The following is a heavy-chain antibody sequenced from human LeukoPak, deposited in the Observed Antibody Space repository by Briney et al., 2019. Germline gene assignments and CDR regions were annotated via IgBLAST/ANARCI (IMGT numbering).Heavy chain of an antibody. D-gene: IGHD1-26*01. CDR3: MKDRSGGYSSDY. CDR1: GFTCSSYA. CDR2: ISSNGGST. Sequence: PGGSLRLSCSASGFTCSSYALYWVRQAPGKGLEYVSAISSNGGSTYYADSVKGRFTNSRDNSKNTLYLQMSSLRAEDTAVYYCMKDRSGGYSSDYWGQGTLVTVSS. J-gene: IGHJ4*02. V-gene: IGHV3-64D*06.